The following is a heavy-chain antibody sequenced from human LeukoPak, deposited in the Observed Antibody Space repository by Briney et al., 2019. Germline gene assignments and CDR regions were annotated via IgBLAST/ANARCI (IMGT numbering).Heavy chain of an antibody. V-gene: IGHV3-48*04. CDR1: GFTFSTYS. CDR2: ISGSSRTM. D-gene: IGHD4-23*01. Sequence: GGSLRLSCAASGFTFSTYSMNWVRQAPGKGLEWVSYISGSSRTMYYADSVKGRFTISRDNVKESLYLQMNSLRAEDTAVYYCARDLGLYDYGGNIDYWGQGTLSPSPQ. CDR3: ARDLGLYDYGGNIDY. J-gene: IGHJ4*02.